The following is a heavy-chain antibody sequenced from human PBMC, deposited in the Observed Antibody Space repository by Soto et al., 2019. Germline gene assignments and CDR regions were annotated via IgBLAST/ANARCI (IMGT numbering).Heavy chain of an antibody. J-gene: IGHJ6*02. D-gene: IGHD2-2*02. CDR2: IIPIFGTA. CDR3: ARLIGHRSSTSCYTKIAARSIGMDV. V-gene: IGHV1-69*06. CDR1: GGTFSSYA. Sequence: VASVKVSCKASGGTFSSYAISWVRQAPGQGLEWMGGIIPIFGTANYAQKFQGRVTITADKSTSTAYMELSSLRSEDTAVYYCARLIGHRSSTSCYTKIAARSIGMDVWGQGTTVTVS.